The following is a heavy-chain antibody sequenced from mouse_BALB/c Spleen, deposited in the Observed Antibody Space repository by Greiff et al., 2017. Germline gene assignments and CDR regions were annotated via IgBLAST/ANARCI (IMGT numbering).Heavy chain of an antibody. CDR1: GFSLTSYG. V-gene: IGHV2-2*02. CDR3: ARKDRYDPYAMDY. J-gene: IGHJ4*01. D-gene: IGHD2-14*01. CDR2: IWSGGST. Sequence: QVQLKESGPGLVQPSQSLSITCPVSGFSLTSYGVHWVRQSPGKGLEWLGVIWSGGSTDYNAAFISRLSISKDNSKSQVFFKMNSLQANDTAIYYCARKDRYDPYAMDYWGQGTSVTVSA.